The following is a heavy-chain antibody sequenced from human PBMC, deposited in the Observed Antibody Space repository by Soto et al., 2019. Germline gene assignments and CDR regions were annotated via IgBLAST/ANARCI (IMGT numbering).Heavy chain of an antibody. V-gene: IGHV3-23*01. J-gene: IGHJ1*01. D-gene: IGHD2-2*01. CDR2: ISGSGGDT. Sequence: EVQLLESGGGLVQPGESLRLFCAASGFTFSTYAMSWVRQAPRKGLEWVSVISGSGGDTYYADSVKGRFTISRDNSKNTLSLQMNSLRAEDTAVYYCAKARGSSTPAPGSYWGQGTQVTVSS. CDR1: GFTFSTYA. CDR3: AKARGSSTPAPGSY.